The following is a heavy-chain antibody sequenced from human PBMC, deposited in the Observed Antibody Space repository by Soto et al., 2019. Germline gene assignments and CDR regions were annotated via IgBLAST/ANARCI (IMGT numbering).Heavy chain of an antibody. D-gene: IGHD3-16*01. Sequence: EVQLVESGGGLVQPGGSLRLSCAASGFTFTDYYINWIRQAPGKGLEWLANIRQDGSEAYYVDSVRGRFTMTRDNAKNSVYLQMDRLRAEDTAGYYCATLPGGFGLDVWGHGTTVTVSS. V-gene: IGHV3-7*03. CDR1: GFTFTDYY. J-gene: IGHJ6*02. CDR2: IRQDGSEA. CDR3: ATLPGGFGLDV.